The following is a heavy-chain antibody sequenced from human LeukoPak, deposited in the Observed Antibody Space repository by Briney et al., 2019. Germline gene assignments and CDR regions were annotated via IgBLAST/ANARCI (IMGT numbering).Heavy chain of an antibody. J-gene: IGHJ3*02. V-gene: IGHV3-30*04. D-gene: IGHD1-14*01. CDR3: ARGYTADAFDI. Sequence: GGSLRLSCVASGFTFSSYAMHWVRQAPGKGLAWVAVISYDGSNKYYADSVKGRFTISRDNPKNTLYLQMNSLRAEDTAVYYCARGYTADAFDIWGQGTMVTVSS. CDR1: GFTFSSYA. CDR2: ISYDGSNK.